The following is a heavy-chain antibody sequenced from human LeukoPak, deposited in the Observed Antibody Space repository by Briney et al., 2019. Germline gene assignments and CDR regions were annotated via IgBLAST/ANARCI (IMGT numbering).Heavy chain of an antibody. V-gene: IGHV1-69*01. CDR3: ARRYGGNSAYEYFQH. J-gene: IGHJ1*01. D-gene: IGHD4-23*01. CDR2: IIPIFGTA. CDR1: GGTFGSYA. Sequence: SVKVSCKASGGTFGSYAISWVRQAPGQGLEWMGGIIPIFGTANYAQKFQGRVTITADESTSTAYMELSSLRSEDTAVYYCARRYGGNSAYEYFQHWGQGTLVTVSS.